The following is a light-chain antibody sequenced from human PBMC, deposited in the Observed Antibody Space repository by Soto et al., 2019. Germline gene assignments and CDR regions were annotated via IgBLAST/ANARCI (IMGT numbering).Light chain of an antibody. CDR1: SGYVGSFNF. J-gene: IGLJ1*01. CDR3: SSYITTNSRV. Sequence: QSALTQPASVSGSPGQSITISCTGTSGYVGSFNFVSWYQQHPGKAPKLMMYEVTNRPSGVSNRFSGSKSGNTASLTISGLQAEDEADYYCSSYITTNSRVFGTGTKLTVL. CDR2: EVT. V-gene: IGLV2-14*01.